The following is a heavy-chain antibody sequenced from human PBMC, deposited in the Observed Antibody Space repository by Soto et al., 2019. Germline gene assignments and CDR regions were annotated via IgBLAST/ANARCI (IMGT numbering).Heavy chain of an antibody. CDR1: GGTFSSYT. CDR3: ASHKRYSSGWELDY. V-gene: IGHV1-69*02. D-gene: IGHD6-19*01. Sequence: QVQLVQSGAEVKKPGSSVKVSCKASGGTFSSYTISWVRQAPGQGLEWMGRIIPILGIANYAQKFQGRVTITAHKSTSTAYMELSSLRSEDTAVYYCASHKRYSSGWELDYWGQGTLVTVSS. J-gene: IGHJ4*02. CDR2: IIPILGIA.